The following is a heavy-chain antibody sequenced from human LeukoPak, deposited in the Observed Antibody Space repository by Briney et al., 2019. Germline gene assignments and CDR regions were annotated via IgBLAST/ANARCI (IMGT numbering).Heavy chain of an antibody. Sequence: GGSLRLSCAASGFTFSGYEMNWVRQAPGKGLEWVANIKQDGSEKYFVDSVKGRFTISRDNAKNSLYLQMNSLRAADTAVYYCARIPVLLWFGESGGGYFDYWGQGTLVTVSS. D-gene: IGHD3-10*01. CDR1: GFTFSGYE. CDR3: ARIPVLLWFGESGGGYFDY. J-gene: IGHJ4*02. V-gene: IGHV3-7*01. CDR2: IKQDGSEK.